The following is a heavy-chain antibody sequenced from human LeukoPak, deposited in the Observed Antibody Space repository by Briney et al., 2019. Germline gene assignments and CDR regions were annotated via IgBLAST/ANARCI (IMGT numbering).Heavy chain of an antibody. CDR1: GYTFTSYY. CDR3: ARAGIVATIPGVRFDP. Sequence: ASVNVSCKASGYTFTSYYMHWVRQAPGQGLEWMGLINPSGGSTSYARKFQGRVTMTRERYTSTVYMEVSSLRSENTAVYYCARAGIVATIPGVRFDPWGQGTLVTVSS. V-gene: IGHV1-46*01. J-gene: IGHJ5*02. CDR2: INPSGGST. D-gene: IGHD5-12*01.